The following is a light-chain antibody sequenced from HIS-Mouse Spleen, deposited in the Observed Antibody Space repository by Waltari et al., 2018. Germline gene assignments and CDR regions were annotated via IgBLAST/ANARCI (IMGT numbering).Light chain of an antibody. J-gene: IGLJ1*01. CDR1: SSDVGSYNR. Sequence: QSALTQPPSVSGSPGQSVTISCTGTSSDVGSYNRVSWYQLPPGTAPKLMIYEVSTRPSGVPDRFSGSKSGNTASLTISGLQAEDEADYYCSSYTSSSTVFGTGTKVTVL. V-gene: IGLV2-18*02. CDR2: EVS. CDR3: SSYTSSSTV.